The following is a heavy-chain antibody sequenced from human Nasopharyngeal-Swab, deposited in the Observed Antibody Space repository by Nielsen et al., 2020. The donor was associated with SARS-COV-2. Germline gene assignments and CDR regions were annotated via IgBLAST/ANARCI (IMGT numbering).Heavy chain of an antibody. Sequence: GESLKISCAASGFTVSSNYMSWVRQAPGKGPEWVSVIYSGGSTYYADSVKGRFTISRDNSKNTLYLQMNSLRAEDTAVYYCARVSGGDCYSFCYYYYYMDVWGKGTTVTVSS. CDR2: IYSGGST. CDR1: GFTVSSNY. CDR3: ARVSGGDCYSFCYYYYYMDV. D-gene: IGHD2-21*02. V-gene: IGHV3-53*01. J-gene: IGHJ6*03.